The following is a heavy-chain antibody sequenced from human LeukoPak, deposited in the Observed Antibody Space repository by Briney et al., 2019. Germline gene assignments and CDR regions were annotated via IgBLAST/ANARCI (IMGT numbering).Heavy chain of an antibody. CDR3: AKGSGGGRPYYFDY. CDR2: IYSGGST. V-gene: IGHV3-53*01. D-gene: IGHD2-15*01. J-gene: IGHJ4*02. Sequence: GGSLRLSCAASGFTVSSNYMSWVRQAPGKGLEWVSVIYSGGSTYYADSVKGRFTISRDNSRNTLYLQMSSLRAEDTAVYYCAKGSGGGRPYYFDYWGQGTLVTVSS. CDR1: GFTVSSNY.